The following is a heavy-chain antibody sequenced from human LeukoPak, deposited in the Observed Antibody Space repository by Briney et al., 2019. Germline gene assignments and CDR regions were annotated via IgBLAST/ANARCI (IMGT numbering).Heavy chain of an antibody. J-gene: IGHJ5*02. D-gene: IGHD5-12*01. CDR2: IYHSGST. CDR1: GYSISSGYY. Sequence: KPSETLSLTCAVSGYSISSGYYCGWIRQPPGQGLEWIGSIYHSGSTYYNPSLKSRVTISVDTSKNQFSLKLSSVTAADTAVYYCARLTERRVPYSGYERYWFDPWGQGTLVTVSS. V-gene: IGHV4-38-2*01. CDR3: ARLTERRVPYSGYERYWFDP.